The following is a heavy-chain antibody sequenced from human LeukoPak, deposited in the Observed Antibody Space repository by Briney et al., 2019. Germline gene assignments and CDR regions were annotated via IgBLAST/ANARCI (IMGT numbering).Heavy chain of an antibody. CDR3: ARDRGSSGWYEFDY. V-gene: IGHV3-7*01. D-gene: IGHD6-19*01. Sequence: GGSLRLSCAASGFTSSSYWMSWVRQGPGKGLEWVANIKQDGSEKYYVDSVKGRFTISRDNAKSSLYLQMNSLRAEDTAVYYCARDRGSSGWYEFDYWGQGALVTVSS. CDR2: IKQDGSEK. J-gene: IGHJ4*02. CDR1: GFTSSSYW.